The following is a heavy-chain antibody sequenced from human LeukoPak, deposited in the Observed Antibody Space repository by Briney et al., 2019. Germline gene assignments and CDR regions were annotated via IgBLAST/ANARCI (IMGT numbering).Heavy chain of an antibody. J-gene: IGHJ4*02. V-gene: IGHV3-15*01. CDR1: GFIFSNVW. D-gene: IGHD3-10*01. Sequence: GGSLTLSCAASGFIFSNVWLSWVRQAPGKGLEWVGRIKSKTDGGTTDYAAPVKGRFTISRDDPKNTLYLQMNSLKTEDTAVYYCTSAGSGSGSYYKRRYYFDYWGQGTLVTVSS. CDR3: TSAGSGSGSYYKRRYYFDY. CDR2: IKSKTDGGTT.